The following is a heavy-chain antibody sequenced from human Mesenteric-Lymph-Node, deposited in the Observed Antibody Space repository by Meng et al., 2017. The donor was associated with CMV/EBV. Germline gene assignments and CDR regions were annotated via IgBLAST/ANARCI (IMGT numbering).Heavy chain of an antibody. J-gene: IGHJ4*02. CDR1: GFSLSTSGMG. Sequence: SGPTLVKPTQTLTLTCTFSGFSLSTSGMGVGWIRQPPGKALEWLALIYWNDDKNYSPSLKSRLTITKVTSKNQVVLTMTNMDPVDTGTYYCAHEGHSSSWYPSFDSWGQGTLVTVSS. V-gene: IGHV2-5*01. D-gene: IGHD6-13*01. CDR3: AHEGHSSSWYPSFDS. CDR2: IYWNDDK.